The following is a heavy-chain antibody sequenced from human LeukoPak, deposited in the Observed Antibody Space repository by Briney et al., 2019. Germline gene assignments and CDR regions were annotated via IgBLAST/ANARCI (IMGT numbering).Heavy chain of an antibody. D-gene: IGHD2-21*01. CDR3: ARGGIPDY. J-gene: IGHJ4*02. CDR2: FYTSGTP. Sequence: SETLSLTCAVYGGSFSGYYWSWIRQPPGKGLEWIGRFYTSGTPNYNPSLKSRVTILVDTSRNQFSLKLSSVTAADTALYYCARGGIPDYWGQGILVTVSS. V-gene: IGHV4-59*10. CDR1: GGSFSGYY.